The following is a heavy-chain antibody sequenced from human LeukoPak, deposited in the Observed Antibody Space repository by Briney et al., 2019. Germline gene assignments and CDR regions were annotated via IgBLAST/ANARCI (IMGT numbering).Heavy chain of an antibody. V-gene: IGHV1-69*05. CDR1: GGTFSSYA. D-gene: IGHD3-22*01. J-gene: IGHJ4*02. CDR2: IIPIFGTA. Sequence: SVKVSCKASGGTFSSYAISWVRQAPGQGLEWMGGIIPIFGTANYAQKFQGRVTITTDESTSTAYMELSSLRSEDTAVYYCARGGGYSRARYYFDYWGQGTLVTVSS. CDR3: ARGGGYSRARYYFDY.